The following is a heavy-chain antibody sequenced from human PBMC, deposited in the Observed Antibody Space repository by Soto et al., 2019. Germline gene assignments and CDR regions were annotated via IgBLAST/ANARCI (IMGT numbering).Heavy chain of an antibody. D-gene: IGHD5-12*01. Sequence: PGGSLRLSCAASGFTFSSYWMSWVRQAPGKGLEWVANIKQDGSEKYYVDSVKGRFTISRDNAKNSLYLQMNSLRAEDTAVYYCARDRTGGYSGYPDYWGQGTLVTVSS. J-gene: IGHJ4*02. V-gene: IGHV3-7*05. CDR3: ARDRTGGYSGYPDY. CDR1: GFTFSSYW. CDR2: IKQDGSEK.